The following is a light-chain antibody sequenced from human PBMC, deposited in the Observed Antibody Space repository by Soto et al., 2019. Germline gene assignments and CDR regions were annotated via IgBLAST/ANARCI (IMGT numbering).Light chain of an antibody. J-gene: IGKJ5*01. CDR2: GAS. CDR3: QHYNNWPPWIT. CDR1: QSVSTN. Sequence: EIVMTQSPATLSVSPGERATLSCRASQSVSTNLAWYQQKPGQAPRLLIYGASTRATDIPDRFSGSGSGTEFTITITSLQSEDFAVYYCQHYNNWPPWITFGQGTRLEIK. V-gene: IGKV3-15*01.